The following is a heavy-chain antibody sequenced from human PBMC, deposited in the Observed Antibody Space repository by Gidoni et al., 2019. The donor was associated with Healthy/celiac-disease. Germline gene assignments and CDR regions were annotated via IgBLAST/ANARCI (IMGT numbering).Heavy chain of an antibody. V-gene: IGHV4-31*03. CDR1: GGSLSRGGYY. J-gene: IGHJ6*02. CDR2: IYYSGST. CDR3: AREYYDILTAYGMDV. D-gene: IGHD3-9*01. Sequence: QVQLQESGPGLVKPSQTLSLTCTVSGGSLSRGGYYWSWIRQHPGKGLEWIGYIYYSGSTYYNPSLKSRVTISVDTSKNQFSLKLSSVTAADTAVYYCAREYYDILTAYGMDVWGQGTTVTVSS.